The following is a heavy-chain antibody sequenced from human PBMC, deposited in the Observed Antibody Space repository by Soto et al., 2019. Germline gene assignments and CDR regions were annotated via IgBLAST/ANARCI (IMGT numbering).Heavy chain of an antibody. CDR1: GFTFSSYA. D-gene: IGHD3-3*01. CDR2: ISGSGGST. J-gene: IGHJ4*02. CDR3: AKAGITIFGVVTRDYFDY. V-gene: IGHV3-23*01. Sequence: EVQLLESGGGLVQPGGSLRLSCAASGFTFSSYAMSWVRQAPGKGLEWVSAISGSGGSTYYADSVKGRFTISRDNSKNTLYLQMNSLRAEDTAVYYCAKAGITIFGVVTRDYFDYWGQGTLVTVSS.